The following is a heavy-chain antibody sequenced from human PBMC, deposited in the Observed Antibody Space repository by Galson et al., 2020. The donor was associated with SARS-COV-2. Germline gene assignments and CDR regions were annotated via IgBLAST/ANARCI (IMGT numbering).Heavy chain of an antibody. Sequence: ASVKVSCKASGYTFISFYIHWVRQAPGQGLEWMGVINPSGDITSYAQKLRGRVTVTRDMSTQTVYMELSSLTSEDTAVYYCAREWGEINSSVFDYWGQGSLVVGSS. V-gene: IGHV1-46*04. J-gene: IGHJ4*02. D-gene: IGHD2-21*01. CDR3: AREWGEINSSVFDY. CDR2: INPSGDIT. CDR1: GYTFISFY.